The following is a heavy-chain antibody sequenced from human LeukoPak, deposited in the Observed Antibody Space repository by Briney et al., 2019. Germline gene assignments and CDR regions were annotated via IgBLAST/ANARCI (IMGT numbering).Heavy chain of an antibody. J-gene: IGHJ4*02. CDR2: ISGSGGST. V-gene: IGHV3-23*01. CDR1: GFTFSSHA. D-gene: IGHD6-13*01. CDR3: AKDRGYSSSWYDY. Sequence: GGSLRLSCAASGFTFSSHAMSWVRQAPGKGLEWVSAISGSGGSTYYADSVKGRFTISRDNSKNTLYLQMNSLRAEDTAVYYCAKDRGYSSSWYDYWGQGTLVTVSS.